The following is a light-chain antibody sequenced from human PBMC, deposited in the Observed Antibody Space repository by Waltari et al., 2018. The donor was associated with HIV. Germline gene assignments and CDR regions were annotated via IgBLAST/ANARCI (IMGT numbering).Light chain of an antibody. J-gene: IGLJ2*01. CDR3: SSYAGSSTFVI. V-gene: IGLV2-23*02. CDR2: EVS. CDR1: SSDVGTYKH. Sequence: QSALTQPASVSGSPGQSITIPCTGSSSDVGTYKHASWYQQHPGKAPRLIIYEVSKRPSGVSNRYSASKSGKTASLTVSGLRAEDEADYYCSSYAGSSTFVIFGGGTKLTVL.